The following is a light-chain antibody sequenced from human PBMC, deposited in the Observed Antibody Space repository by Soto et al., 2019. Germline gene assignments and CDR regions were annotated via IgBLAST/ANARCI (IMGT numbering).Light chain of an antibody. J-gene: IGKJ5*01. CDR1: QAISSS. CDR2: PAS. Sequence: DIQLTQSPSFLSASVGDRVTISCRASQAISSSLAWYQQIPGKAPKLLIYPASTLQSGVPSRFRGSGSGTEFTLTISSLLPEDFATYHCQQLNSFPLTVGQGTRLEIK. CDR3: QQLNSFPLT. V-gene: IGKV1-9*01.